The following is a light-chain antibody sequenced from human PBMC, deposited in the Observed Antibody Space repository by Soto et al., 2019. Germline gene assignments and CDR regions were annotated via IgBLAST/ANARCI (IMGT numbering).Light chain of an antibody. V-gene: IGKV3-15*01. CDR1: QSVSSN. CDR2: GAS. CDR3: QQYNNWTFPSWT. Sequence: DIVMTQSPATLSVSPGERATLSCRASQSVSSNLAWYQQKPGQAPRLLIYGASTMATGIQDRRSGSGYGTEFTLTNSSLQSEDFAFYYWQQYNNWTFPSWTFRQGTKVEIK. J-gene: IGKJ1*01.